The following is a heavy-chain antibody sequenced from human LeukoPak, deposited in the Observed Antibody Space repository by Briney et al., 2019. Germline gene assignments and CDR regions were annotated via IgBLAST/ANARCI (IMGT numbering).Heavy chain of an antibody. CDR1: GYAFTGYY. Sequence: ASVKVSCKASGYAFTGYYMHWERQGPGQGLEWMGWINPTSGGTNYAQKFQGRVTMTRDTSISTAYMELSRLRSDDTAVYYCARVNDHDAFDIWGQGTMVTVSS. CDR2: INPTSGGT. D-gene: IGHD1-1*01. V-gene: IGHV1-2*02. J-gene: IGHJ3*02. CDR3: ARVNDHDAFDI.